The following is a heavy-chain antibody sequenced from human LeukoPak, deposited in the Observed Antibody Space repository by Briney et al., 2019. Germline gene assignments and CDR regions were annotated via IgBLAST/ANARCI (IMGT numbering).Heavy chain of an antibody. V-gene: IGHV1-2*02. D-gene: IGHD6-13*01. Sequence: GASVKVSYKASGYTFTSYGISWVRQAPGQGLEWMGWINPNSGGTNYAQKFQGRVTMTRDTSISTAYMELSRLRSDDTAVYYCAIPYSSSWHKFDYWGQGTLVTVSS. J-gene: IGHJ4*02. CDR2: INPNSGGT. CDR3: AIPYSSSWHKFDY. CDR1: GYTFTSYG.